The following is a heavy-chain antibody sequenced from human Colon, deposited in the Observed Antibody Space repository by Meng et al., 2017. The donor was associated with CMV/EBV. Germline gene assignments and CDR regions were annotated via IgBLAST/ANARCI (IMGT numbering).Heavy chain of an antibody. D-gene: IGHD2-2*01. CDR2: IKQDGSQK. CDR1: GFRSSDYW. Sequence: GESLKISCATSGFRSSDYWMSWVRQAPGKGLEWVANIKQDGSQKYYVDSVKGRFTVSRVSAKNSLYLQMNSLKVEDTAVYYCAREDRKAYKLLSGDYYYGMDVWGQGTTVTVSS. CDR3: AREDRKAYKLLSGDYYYGMDV. V-gene: IGHV3-7*01. J-gene: IGHJ6*02.